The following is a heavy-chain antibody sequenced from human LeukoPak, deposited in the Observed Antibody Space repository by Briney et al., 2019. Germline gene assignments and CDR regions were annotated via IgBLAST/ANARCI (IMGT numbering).Heavy chain of an antibody. D-gene: IGHD3-10*01. CDR2: IYTSGST. J-gene: IGHJ4*02. V-gene: IGHV4-4*07. CDR1: GGSVSSYY. CDR3: ARATMVRGVIRVFDY. Sequence: PSETLSLTCTVSGGSVSSYYWSWIRQPAGKGLEWIGRIYTSGSTNYNPSLKSRVTMSVDTSKNQFSLKLSSVTAADTAVYYCARATMVRGVIRVFDYWGQGTLVTVSS.